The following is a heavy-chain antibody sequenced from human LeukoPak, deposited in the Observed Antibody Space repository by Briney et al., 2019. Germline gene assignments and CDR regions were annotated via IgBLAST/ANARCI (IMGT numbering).Heavy chain of an antibody. D-gene: IGHD3-3*01. CDR2: IYYSGST. Sequence: SETLSLTCTVSGGSISSYYWSWIRQPPGKGLEWIGYIYYSGSTTYNPSLKSRVTISVDTSKNQFSLRLSSVTAADTAVYYCARXXSXYDVSFDPWGQGTLVT. V-gene: IGHV4-59*08. J-gene: IGHJ5*02. CDR1: GGSISSYY. CDR3: ARXXSXYDVSFDP.